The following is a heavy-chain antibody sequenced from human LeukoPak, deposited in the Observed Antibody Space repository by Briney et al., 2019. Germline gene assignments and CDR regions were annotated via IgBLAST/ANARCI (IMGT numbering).Heavy chain of an antibody. CDR3: ARDEAIFGAGYYYGMDV. J-gene: IGHJ6*02. V-gene: IGHV4-31*03. CDR1: GGSISSSSYY. D-gene: IGHD3-3*01. Sequence: KASETLSLTCTVSGGSISSSSYYWGWIRQRPGKGLEWIGYINYSGSTYYNPSLKSRVSISLDTSQNHFSLRLSSVTAADTAVYYCARDEAIFGAGYYYGMDVWGQGTTVTVSS. CDR2: INYSGST.